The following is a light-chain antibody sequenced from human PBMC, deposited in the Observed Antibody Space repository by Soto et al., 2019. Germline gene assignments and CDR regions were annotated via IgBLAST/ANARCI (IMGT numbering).Light chain of an antibody. J-gene: IGKJ5*01. CDR1: QSVSSN. CDR2: GAS. CDR3: QQYNNWLIT. Sequence: EIVMTQSPATLSVSPGERATLSCRASQSVSSNLAWYQQKPGQAPRLLLYGASTRATAIPARFSGSGSGTEFTLTISSLQSEDFAVYYCQQYNNWLITFGQGTRLESK. V-gene: IGKV3-15*01.